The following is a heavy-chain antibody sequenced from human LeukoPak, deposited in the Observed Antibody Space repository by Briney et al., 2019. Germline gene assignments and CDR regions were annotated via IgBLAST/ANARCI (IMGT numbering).Heavy chain of an antibody. CDR2: ISTSGIYI. Sequence: GGSLRLSCAASGLTFSSYNMNWVRRAPGKGLEWVSSISTSGIYIYYADSVKGRFTISRDISKNTLYLQMSSLRAEDTAVYYCARRAGGYSHPYDYWGQGVLVTVSS. D-gene: IGHD4-23*01. CDR1: GLTFSSYN. CDR3: ARRAGGYSHPYDY. J-gene: IGHJ4*02. V-gene: IGHV3-21*04.